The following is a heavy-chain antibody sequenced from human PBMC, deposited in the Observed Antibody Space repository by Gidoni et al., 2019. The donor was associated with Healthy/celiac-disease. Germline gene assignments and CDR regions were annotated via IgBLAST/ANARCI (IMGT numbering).Heavy chain of an antibody. J-gene: IGHJ6*03. D-gene: IGHD3-22*01. V-gene: IGHV3-23*01. CDR1: GFTFSSYA. CDR3: AKKGEDYYDSSGYSDYYYYMDV. CDR2: ISGSGGST. Sequence: EVQRLESGGGLVQPGGSLRLSWAASGFTFSSYAISWVRQAPAKGLEWVAAISGSGGSTYYADSVKGRFTISRDHSKNTLYLKMNSLRAEDTSVYYCAKKGEDYYDSSGYSDYYYYMDVWGKGTTVTVSS.